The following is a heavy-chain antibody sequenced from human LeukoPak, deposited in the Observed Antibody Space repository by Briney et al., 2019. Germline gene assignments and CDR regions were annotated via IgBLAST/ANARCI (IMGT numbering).Heavy chain of an antibody. CDR1: GFRVNSHY. CDR3: AKFLGDFDY. V-gene: IGHV3-66*01. Sequence: GGSLRLSCAASGFRVNSHYMNWVRQAPGKGLEWVSVIYSGGTTYYADSVQGRFTISRDNSKNTLYLQMNSLRAEDTAVYYCAKFLGDFDYWGQGTLVTVSS. D-gene: IGHD2-21*01. CDR2: IYSGGTT. J-gene: IGHJ4*02.